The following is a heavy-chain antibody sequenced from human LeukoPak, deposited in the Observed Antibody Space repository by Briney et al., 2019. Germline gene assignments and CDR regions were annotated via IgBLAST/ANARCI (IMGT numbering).Heavy chain of an antibody. CDR1: GGPISSYY. CDR3: ARVSGYDWESFYDY. Sequence: PSETLSLTCTVSGGPISSYYWSWIRQPPGKGLEWIGYIYYSGSTNYNPSLKSRVTISVDTSKNQFSLKLSSVTAADTAMYYCARVSGYDWESFYDYWGQGTLVTVSS. J-gene: IGHJ4*02. CDR2: IYYSGST. V-gene: IGHV4-59*01. D-gene: IGHD5-12*01.